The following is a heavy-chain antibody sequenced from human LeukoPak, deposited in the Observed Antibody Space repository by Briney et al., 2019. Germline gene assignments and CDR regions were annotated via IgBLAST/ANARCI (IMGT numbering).Heavy chain of an antibody. CDR1: GFRFSDYY. Sequence: GGSPRLSCAASGFRFSDYYMSWIRQVPGKGLEWISYISSPGSTTYYVDSVKGRFTISRDNAKNSLFLQMNSLRADDTAVYYCASGIQPRLSWFFDLWGRGTLVSVSS. CDR3: ASGIQPRLSWFFDL. V-gene: IGHV3-11*01. D-gene: IGHD5-18*01. J-gene: IGHJ2*01. CDR2: ISSPGSTT.